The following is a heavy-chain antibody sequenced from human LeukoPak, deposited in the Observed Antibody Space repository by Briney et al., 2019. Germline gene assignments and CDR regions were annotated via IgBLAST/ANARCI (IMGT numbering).Heavy chain of an antibody. D-gene: IGHD3-10*01. CDR1: GFTFSSYA. CDR3: AKAASPWFGELFAYYYYGMDV. Sequence: GGSLGLSCAASGFTFSSYAMSWVRQAPGKGLEWVSAISGSGGSTYYADSVKGRFTISRDNSKNTLYLQMNSLRAEDTAVYYCAKAASPWFGELFAYYYYGMDVWGQGTTVTVSS. J-gene: IGHJ6*02. V-gene: IGHV3-23*01. CDR2: ISGSGGST.